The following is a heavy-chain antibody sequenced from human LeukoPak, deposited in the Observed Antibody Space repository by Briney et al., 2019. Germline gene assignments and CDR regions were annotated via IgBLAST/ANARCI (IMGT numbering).Heavy chain of an antibody. D-gene: IGHD5-18*01. CDR2: ISSSTSYT. CDR1: VFTFCSYS. V-gene: IGHV3-21*01. CDR3: AREVDTAMVSQDY. J-gene: IGHJ4*02. Sequence: VGSLRLSCAASVFTFCSYSMNWGREAPGEGVWWVSSISSSTSYTYYADSVKGRFTNYRDNAKNSLYLQMNSLRAEDTAVYYCAREVDTAMVSQDYWGQGTLVTVSS.